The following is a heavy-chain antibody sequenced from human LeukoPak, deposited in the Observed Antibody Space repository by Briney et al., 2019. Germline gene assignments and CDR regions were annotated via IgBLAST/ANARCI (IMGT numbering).Heavy chain of an antibody. D-gene: IGHD3-3*01. Sequence: GGSLRLSCAASGFTFSSYGMHWVRQAPGKGLEWVAVISYDGSNKYYADSVKGRFTISRDNSKNTLYLKMNSLRAEDTAVYYCAKDRGYDFWSGYYLDYWGQGTLVTVSS. CDR2: ISYDGSNK. V-gene: IGHV3-30*18. CDR1: GFTFSSYG. J-gene: IGHJ4*02. CDR3: AKDRGYDFWSGYYLDY.